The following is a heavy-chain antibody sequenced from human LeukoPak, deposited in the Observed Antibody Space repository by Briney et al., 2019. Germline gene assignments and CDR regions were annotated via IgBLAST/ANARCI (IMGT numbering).Heavy chain of an antibody. CDR3: ARDYDFWSGLDC. CDR1: GFTFISYS. V-gene: IGHV3-21*01. CDR2: ISSSSSYI. D-gene: IGHD3-3*01. J-gene: IGHJ4*02. Sequence: GGSLRLSCAVSGFTFISYSMSWVRQAPGKGLEWVSSISSSSSYIYYADSVKGRFTISRDNAKNSLYLQMNSLRAEDTAVYYCARDYDFWSGLDCWGQGTLVTVSS.